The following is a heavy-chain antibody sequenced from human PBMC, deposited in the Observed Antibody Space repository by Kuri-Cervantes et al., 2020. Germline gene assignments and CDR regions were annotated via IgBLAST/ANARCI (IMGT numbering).Heavy chain of an antibody. CDR1: GGSFSGYY. Sequence: GSLRLSCAVYGGSFSGYYWSWIRQPPGKGLEWIGEINHSGSTNYNPSLKSRVTISVDKSKNQFSLKLSSVTAADTAVYYCARGVEMATITFDYWGQGTLVTVSS. J-gene: IGHJ4*02. CDR3: ARGVEMATITFDY. D-gene: IGHD5-24*01. CDR2: INHSGST. V-gene: IGHV4-34*01.